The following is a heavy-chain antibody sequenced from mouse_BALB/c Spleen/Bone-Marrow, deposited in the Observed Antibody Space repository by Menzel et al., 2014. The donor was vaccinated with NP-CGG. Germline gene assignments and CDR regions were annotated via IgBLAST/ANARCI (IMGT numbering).Heavy chain of an antibody. Sequence: VQLQQSGPELVKPGASVKISCKASGYSFTGYFMNWVMQGHRKSLEWIGRINPYNGDTFYNQKFKGKATLTVDKSSSTAHMELRSLASEDSAVYYCAREGGYYYGSSPYFDVWGAGTTVTVSS. CDR2: INPYNGDT. V-gene: IGHV1-20*02. CDR3: AREGGYYYGSSPYFDV. D-gene: IGHD1-1*01. CDR1: GYSFTGYF. J-gene: IGHJ1*01.